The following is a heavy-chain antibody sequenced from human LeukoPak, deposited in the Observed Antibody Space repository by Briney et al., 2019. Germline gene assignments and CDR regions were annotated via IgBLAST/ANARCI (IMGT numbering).Heavy chain of an antibody. CDR3: AREGFTQAFDY. CDR2: LTSSSSYI. V-gene: IGHV3-21*01. Sequence: GGSLRLSCAASGFSFSNYNMNWVRQAPGKGLEWVSSLTSSSSYIWYADSVKGRFTISRDNARNSLYLQMNSLRAEDTAVYYCAREGFTQAFDYWGQGTLVTVSS. D-gene: IGHD2-15*01. CDR1: GFSFSNYN. J-gene: IGHJ4*02.